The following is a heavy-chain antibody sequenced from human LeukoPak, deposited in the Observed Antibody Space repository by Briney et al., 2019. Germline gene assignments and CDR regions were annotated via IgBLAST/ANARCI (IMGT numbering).Heavy chain of an antibody. CDR2: INPSGGST. CDR3: ARQPLKYSYDDY. V-gene: IGHV1-46*01. CDR1: GDTFTSHY. D-gene: IGHD5-18*01. Sequence: GASVKVSCKASGDTFTSHYMHWVRQAPGQGLEWMGIINPSGGSTSSAQKFQGRVTITADKSTSTAYMELGSLRSEDTAVYYCARQPLKYSYDDYWGQGTLVTVSS. J-gene: IGHJ4*02.